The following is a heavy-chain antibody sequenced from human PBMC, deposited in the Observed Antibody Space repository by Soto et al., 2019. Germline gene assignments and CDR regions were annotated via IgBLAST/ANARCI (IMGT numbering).Heavy chain of an antibody. CDR2: IYWNDYK. CDR3: EPSGYATTGHYNGLFAY. J-gene: IGHJ4*02. CDR1: CLARIAGGAG. V-gene: IGHV2-5*01. Sequence: SVPTLLNPTRTLTLTCTFSCLARIAGGAGVGWIRQPPGKALEWLALIYWNDYKRYSPSLKRRLTITKDTSKNQLVLTMTKMQHVETATYYCEPSGYATTGHYNGLFAYWGQGTLVTVSS. D-gene: IGHD3-9*01.